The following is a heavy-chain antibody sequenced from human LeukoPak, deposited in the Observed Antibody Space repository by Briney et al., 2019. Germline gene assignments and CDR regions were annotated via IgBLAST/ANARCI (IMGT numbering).Heavy chain of an antibody. CDR1: GGSISSSSYY. Sequence: SETLSLTCTVSGGSISSSSYYWGWIRQPPGKGLEWIGSIYYSGSTYYNPSLKSRVTISVDTSKNQFSLKLSSVTAADTAVYYCARGTSSYGSGSYVDWFDPWGQGTLVTVSS. CDR2: IYYSGST. V-gene: IGHV4-39*07. D-gene: IGHD3-10*01. J-gene: IGHJ5*02. CDR3: ARGTSSYGSGSYVDWFDP.